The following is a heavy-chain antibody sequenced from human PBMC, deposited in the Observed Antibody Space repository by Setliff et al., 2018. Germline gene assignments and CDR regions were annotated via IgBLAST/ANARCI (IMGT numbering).Heavy chain of an antibody. CDR2: IKSSLEGATS. Sequence: ETLSLSCSVSGITFKNAWMTWVRQAPGKGPEWVGRIKSSLEGATSDYGAPAKGRFTISRDDSKNMIYLQMNNLKTEDTGFYYCTTGPRDSRNYLNWFSPWGQGTLVT. CDR1: GITFKNAW. V-gene: IGHV3-15*01. J-gene: IGHJ5*02. CDR3: TTGPRDSRNYLNWFSP. D-gene: IGHD1-7*01.